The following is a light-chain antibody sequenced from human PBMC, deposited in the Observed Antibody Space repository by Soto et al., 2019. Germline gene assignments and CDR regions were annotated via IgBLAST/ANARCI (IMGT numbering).Light chain of an antibody. J-gene: IGLJ1*01. Sequence: QSVLTQPPSASGTPGQRVTISCSGSSSNIGSNYVYWYQQLPGTAPKLLIYSNNQRPSGVPDRFSGSKSGTSASLAISGLRSEDEADYYCAAWDDSLSGVYVFGTGTKPTVL. CDR1: SSNIGSNY. CDR2: SNN. V-gene: IGLV1-47*02. CDR3: AAWDDSLSGVYV.